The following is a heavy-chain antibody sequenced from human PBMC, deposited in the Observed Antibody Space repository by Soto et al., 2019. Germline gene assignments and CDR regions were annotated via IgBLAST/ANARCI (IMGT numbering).Heavy chain of an antibody. V-gene: IGHV4-34*01. J-gene: IGHJ4*02. Sequence: QVQLQQWGAGLLKPSETLSLTCAVYGGSFRGYYWSWIRQPPGKGLEWIGEINHIGSTNYNPSLKSRVTISVDKSKNQFSLKLSSVPAADTAVYYCARGEQWLTKRGWYFDYWGQGTLVTVSA. CDR1: GGSFRGYY. D-gene: IGHD6-19*01. CDR3: ARGEQWLTKRGWYFDY. CDR2: INHIGST.